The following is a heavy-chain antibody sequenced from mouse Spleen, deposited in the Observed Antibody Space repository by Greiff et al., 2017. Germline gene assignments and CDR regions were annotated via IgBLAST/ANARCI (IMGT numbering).Heavy chain of an antibody. CDR3: ARGNYYYGNSWFAY. D-gene: IGHD2-1*01. J-gene: IGHJ3*01. Sequence: VQLQQSGAELVKPGASVKLSCTASGFNIKDTYMHWVKQRPEQGLEWIGRIDPANGNTKYDPKFQGKATITADTSSNTAYLQLSSLTSEDTAVYYCARGNYYYGNSWFAYWGQGTLVTVSA. V-gene: IGHV14-3*02. CDR1: GFNIKDTY. CDR2: IDPANGNT.